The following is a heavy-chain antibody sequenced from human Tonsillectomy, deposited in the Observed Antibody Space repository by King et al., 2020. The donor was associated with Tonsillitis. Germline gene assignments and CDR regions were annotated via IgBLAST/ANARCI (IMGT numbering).Heavy chain of an antibody. D-gene: IGHD2-2*01. CDR1: GFAFSACG. Sequence: QLVQSGGGVVQPGRSLRLSCAASGFAFSACGMHWVRQAPGKGLDWVATISYDGSDKDYGVSGRGRFTIPRDNSRSTLYLQVNSLRADDTAVYYCAKEGGAQYCSSASCSADYWGQGTLVTVSS. CDR3: AKEGGAQYCSSASCSADY. CDR2: ISYDGSDK. V-gene: IGHV3-30*18. J-gene: IGHJ4*02.